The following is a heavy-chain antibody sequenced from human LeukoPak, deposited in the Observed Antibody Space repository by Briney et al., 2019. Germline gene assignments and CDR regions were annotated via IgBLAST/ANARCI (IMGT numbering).Heavy chain of an antibody. CDR1: GYTFSDYY. J-gene: IGHJ6*02. V-gene: IGHV1-2*02. Sequence: ASVKVSCKASGYTFSDYYMHWVRQAPGQGLEWMGWINPNSGGTYYAQKFQGRVPMTRDTSISTAYMELSRLRSDDTAVYYRARMDCSGGSCYHYYYGVDVWGQGTTVTVS. D-gene: IGHD2-15*01. CDR3: ARMDCSGGSCYHYYYGVDV. CDR2: INPNSGGT.